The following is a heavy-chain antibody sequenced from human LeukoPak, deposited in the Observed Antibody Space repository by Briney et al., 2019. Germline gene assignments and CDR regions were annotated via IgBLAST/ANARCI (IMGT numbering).Heavy chain of an antibody. J-gene: IGHJ1*01. D-gene: IGHD6-13*01. CDR1: GYSFIDYY. Sequence: ASVKVSCTTSGYSFIDYYIHWVRQAPGQGLESMGWINSNSADTNYAQNFQGRVTMTRDTSISTAYMELSRLRSDDTALYYCARIGISARGTNFHHWGQGTLVTVSS. V-gene: IGHV1-2*02. CDR3: ARIGISARGTNFHH. CDR2: INSNSADT.